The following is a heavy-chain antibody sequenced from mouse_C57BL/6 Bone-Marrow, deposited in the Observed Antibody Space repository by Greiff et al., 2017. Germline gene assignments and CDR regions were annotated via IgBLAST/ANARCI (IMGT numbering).Heavy chain of an antibody. D-gene: IGHD2-1*01. CDR2: IEPNSGGT. J-gene: IGHJ1*03. Sequence: QVQLQQPGAELVKPGASVKLSCKASGYTFTSYWMHWVKQRPGRGLEWIGRIEPNSGGTKYNEKFKSKATLTVDKPASTAYMQLSSLTSEDSAVYYCAHGNYFYWYFAVGGTGTTVTVSS. CDR3: AHGNYFYWYFAV. CDR1: GYTFTSYW. V-gene: IGHV1-72*01.